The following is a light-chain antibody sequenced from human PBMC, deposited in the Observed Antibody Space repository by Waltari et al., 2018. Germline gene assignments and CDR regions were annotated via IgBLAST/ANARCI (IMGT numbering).Light chain of an antibody. CDR3: QQYYAPLRT. CDR2: WAS. V-gene: IGKV4-1*01. Sequence: DIVMTQSPDSLAVSLGEGATINCKSSQSIFYSSNNKNYLAWYQQKPGQSPKLLISWASTRESGVPDRFSGSGSGTDFTLTISSLQAEDVAVYYCQQYYAPLRTFGQGTKVEVK. J-gene: IGKJ1*01. CDR1: QSIFYSSNNKNY.